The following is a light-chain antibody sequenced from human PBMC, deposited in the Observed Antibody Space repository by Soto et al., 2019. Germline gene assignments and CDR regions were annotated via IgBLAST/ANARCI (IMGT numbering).Light chain of an antibody. CDR2: EVN. CDR3: SSYAGNKIYYV. CDR1: SSDVGGYNF. J-gene: IGLJ1*01. Sequence: QSVLTQPPSASGSPGQSVTISCTGTSSDVGGYNFVSWYQQHPGKAPKLTIFEVNKRPSGVPDRFSGSKSGNTASLTVSGLQAEDEADYYCSSYAGNKIYYVFGTGTKVTVL. V-gene: IGLV2-8*01.